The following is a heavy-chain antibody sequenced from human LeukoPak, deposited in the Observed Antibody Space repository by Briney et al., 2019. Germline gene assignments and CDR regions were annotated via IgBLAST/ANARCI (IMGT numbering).Heavy chain of an antibody. V-gene: IGHV5-51*01. CDR3: ARSGDGAYYYDSSGYRTLDY. Sequence: GESLKISCKGSGYSFTSYWIGWVRQMPGKGLAWMGIIYPGDSDTRYSPSFQGQVTISADKSISTAYLQWSSLKASDTAMYYCARSGDGAYYYDSSGYRTLDYWGQGTLVTVSS. D-gene: IGHD3-22*01. CDR2: IYPGDSDT. J-gene: IGHJ4*02. CDR1: GYSFTSYW.